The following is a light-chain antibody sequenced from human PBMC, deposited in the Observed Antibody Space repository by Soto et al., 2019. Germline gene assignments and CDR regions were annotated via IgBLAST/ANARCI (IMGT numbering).Light chain of an antibody. V-gene: IGKV1-5*01. J-gene: IGKJ3*01. CDR2: DAS. Sequence: DIQMTQSPSTLSASVGDRVTITCRASQSISSWLAWYQQKPGKAPKLLIYDASSLESGVPSRFSGSGSRTEFTLTISSLQPDDFATYYCQQYNSYPPTFGPGTKVDIK. CDR1: QSISSW. CDR3: QQYNSYPPT.